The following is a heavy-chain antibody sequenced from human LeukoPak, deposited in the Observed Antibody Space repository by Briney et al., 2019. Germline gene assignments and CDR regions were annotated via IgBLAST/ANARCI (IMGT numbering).Heavy chain of an antibody. CDR2: IIPIFGTA. J-gene: IGHJ4*02. V-gene: IGHV1-69*05. Sequence: SVKVSCKASGGTFSSYAISWVRQAPGQGLEWMGGIIPIFGTANYAQKFQGRVMITTDESTSTAYMELSSLRSEDTAVYYCATAMVRGVIPYYFDYWGQGTLVTVSS. D-gene: IGHD3-10*01. CDR1: GGTFSSYA. CDR3: ATAMVRGVIPYYFDY.